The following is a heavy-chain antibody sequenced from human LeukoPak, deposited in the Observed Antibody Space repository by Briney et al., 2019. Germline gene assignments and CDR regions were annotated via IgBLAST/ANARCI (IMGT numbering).Heavy chain of an antibody. V-gene: IGHV4-59*11. D-gene: IGHD1-1*01. CDR1: GGSISCHY. J-gene: IGHJ3*02. CDR2: IFYSGSGST. Sequence: SETLSLTCSVSGGSISCHYWSWIRQPPGKGLEWIGYIFYSGSGSTNYNPSLKSRVTISLDTSKNQFSLNLTSVSAADTAVYYCARGVVILTNDAFDIWGQGTMVTVSS. CDR3: ARGVVILTNDAFDI.